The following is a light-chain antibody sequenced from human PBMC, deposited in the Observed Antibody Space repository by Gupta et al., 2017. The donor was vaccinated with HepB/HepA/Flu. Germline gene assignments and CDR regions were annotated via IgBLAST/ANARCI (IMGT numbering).Light chain of an antibody. CDR2: GAS. CDR1: QSLSSN. V-gene: IGKV3-15*01. J-gene: IGKJ2*01. CDR3: HHDNNWPKA. Sequence: EIVMTQSPVTLSVSPGERATLSCRASQSLSSNLAWYQQKPGQAPRLLIYGASTRATGIPARFSGSGSGTEFTLTISSLQSEDFAVYYCHHDNNWPKAFGQGTKLEIK.